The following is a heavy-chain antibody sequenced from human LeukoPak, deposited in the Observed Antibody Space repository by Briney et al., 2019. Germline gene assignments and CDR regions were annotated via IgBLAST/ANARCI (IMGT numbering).Heavy chain of an antibody. J-gene: IGHJ4*02. D-gene: IGHD1-26*01. V-gene: IGHV3-23*01. CDR2: ISGSGTST. Sequence: GGSLRLSCAASGFTFSSYAMNWVRQAPGKGLEWVSVISGSGTSTDYADSVKGRFTISRDNSKNTLYLQMNSLRAEDTAVYYCARGTQVRRGGIDYWGQGILVTVSS. CDR3: ARGTQVRRGGIDY. CDR1: GFTFSSYA.